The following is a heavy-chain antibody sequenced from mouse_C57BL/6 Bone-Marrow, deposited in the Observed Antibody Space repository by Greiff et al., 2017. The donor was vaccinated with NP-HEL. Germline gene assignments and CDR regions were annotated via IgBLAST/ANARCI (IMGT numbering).Heavy chain of an antibody. CDR1: GYTFTSYG. V-gene: IGHV1-58*01. CDR2: IYIGNGYT. J-gene: IGHJ2*01. CDR3: ARIHYYGSSYVDFDY. D-gene: IGHD1-1*01. Sequence: EVKLQESGAELVRPGSSVKMSCKTSGYTFTSYGINWVKQRPGQGLEWIGYIYIGNGYTEYNEKFKGKATLTSDTSSSTAYMQLSSLTSEDSAIYFCARIHYYGSSYVDFDYWGQGTTLTVSS.